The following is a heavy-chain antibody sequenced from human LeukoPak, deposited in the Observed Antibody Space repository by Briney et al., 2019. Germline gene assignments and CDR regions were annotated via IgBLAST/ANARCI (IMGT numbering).Heavy chain of an antibody. V-gene: IGHV4-39*07. D-gene: IGHD5-24*01. CDR3: ARVERWLQFFDP. CDR1: GGSISSSSYY. CDR2: IYYSGST. Sequence: SETQSLTCTVSGGSISSSSYYWGWIRQPPGKVLEWIGSIYYSGSTYYNPSLKSRVTISVDTSKNQFSLKLSSVTAADTAVYYCARVERWLQFFDPWGQGTLVTVSS. J-gene: IGHJ5*02.